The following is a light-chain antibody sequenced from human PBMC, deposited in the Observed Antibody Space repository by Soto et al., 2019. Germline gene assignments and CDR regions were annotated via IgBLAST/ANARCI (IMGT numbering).Light chain of an antibody. CDR2: KVS. Sequence: VVMTQSPLSLPVTLGQPASISCRSSQSLVYSDGNTYLNWFQQRPDQSPRRLIYKVSNRDSGVPDRFSGSGSGADFTLKISRVEAEDVGVYYCMQGTHWPLTFGGGTKVEIK. J-gene: IGKJ4*01. CDR3: MQGTHWPLT. CDR1: QSLVYSDGNTY. V-gene: IGKV2-30*01.